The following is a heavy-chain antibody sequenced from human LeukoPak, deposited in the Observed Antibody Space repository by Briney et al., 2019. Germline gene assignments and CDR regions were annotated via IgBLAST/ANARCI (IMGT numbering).Heavy chain of an antibody. J-gene: IGHJ4*02. CDR1: GVTVSSNSAA. CDR2: TYYRSKWYN. Sequence: KRSQTLSLTCAISGVTVSSNSAAWNWIRQSPSRGLEWLGRTYYRSKWYNDYAVSVKSRITINPDTSKNQFSLQLNSVTPEDTAVYYCARTDFGIAAAGTLDYWGQGTLVTVSS. CDR3: ARTDFGIAAAGTLDY. V-gene: IGHV6-1*01. D-gene: IGHD6-13*01.